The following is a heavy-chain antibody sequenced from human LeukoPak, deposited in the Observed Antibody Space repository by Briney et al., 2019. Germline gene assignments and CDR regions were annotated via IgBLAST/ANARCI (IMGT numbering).Heavy chain of an antibody. V-gene: IGHV3-23*01. CDR3: AKASSSWYSDFDY. CDR1: GFTFSSYA. D-gene: IGHD6-13*01. CDR2: ISASGGTT. Sequence: GGSLRLSCAASGFTFSSYAMNWARQATGKGPEWVSAISASGGTTYNSDSVKGRFTISRDSAKNTLYLQINSLRAEDSAVYYCAKASSSWYSDFDYWGRGTLVTVSS. J-gene: IGHJ4*02.